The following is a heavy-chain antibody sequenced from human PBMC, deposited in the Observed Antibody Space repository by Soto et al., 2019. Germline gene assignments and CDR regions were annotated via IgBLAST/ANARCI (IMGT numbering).Heavy chain of an antibody. CDR3: ASGYSYGYPIDY. D-gene: IGHD5-18*01. CDR2: IWYDGSNK. Sequence: GGSLRLSCAASGFTFSSYGMHWVRQAPGKGLEWVAVIWYDGSNKYYADSVKGRFTISRDNSKNTLYLQMNSLRAEDTAVYYCASGYSYGYPIDYWGQGTLVTV. J-gene: IGHJ4*02. CDR1: GFTFSSYG. V-gene: IGHV3-33*01.